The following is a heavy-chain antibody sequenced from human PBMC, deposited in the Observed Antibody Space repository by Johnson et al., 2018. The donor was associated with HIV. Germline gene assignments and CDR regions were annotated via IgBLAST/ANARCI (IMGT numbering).Heavy chain of an antibody. Sequence: QVQLVESGGGVVQPGRSLRLSCAASGFTFSSYGMHWVRQAPGKGLEWVAFIRYDGSTKYYADSVTGRFTISRDNSKNTLYLQMNSLRAEDTAVYYCARNGLIPAAKGVAFDIWGHGTTVTVSS. CDR3: ARNGLIPAAKGVAFDI. CDR1: GFTFSSYG. V-gene: IGHV3-33*08. CDR2: IRYDGSTK. J-gene: IGHJ3*02. D-gene: IGHD2-2*01.